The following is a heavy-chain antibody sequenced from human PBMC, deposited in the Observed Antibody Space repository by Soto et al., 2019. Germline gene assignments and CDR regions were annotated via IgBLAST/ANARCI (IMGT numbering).Heavy chain of an antibody. CDR2: ISPYTGNT. J-gene: IGHJ6*02. V-gene: IGHV1-18*01. CDR1: GYIFVNYG. Sequence: QVQLVQSGDEVKKPGASVKVSCKASGYIFVNYGIAWVRQAPGQGLEWMGWISPYTGNTHSATKVQGRLTMTTDTSTSRDYLDVGSLTCYDRAVYYCVMVYIDVTPTPQDGWGQGTTGTVS. CDR3: VMVYIDVTPTPQDG. D-gene: IGHD2-8*01.